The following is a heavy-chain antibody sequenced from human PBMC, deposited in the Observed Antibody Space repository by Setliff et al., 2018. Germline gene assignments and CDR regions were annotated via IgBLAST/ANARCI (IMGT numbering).Heavy chain of an antibody. J-gene: IGHJ4*02. D-gene: IGHD1-1*01. CDR2: ISGGGTNM. CDR3: ARDQARWLVAAGTFDY. V-gene: IGHV3-23*01. CDR1: GFVFSNFA. Sequence: GGSLRLSCAASGFVFSNFAMNWVRQAPGKGLEWVSTISGGGTNMDYADSVKGRFTISRDNSNSEVLLQMDSLRAEDTAVYYCARDQARWLVAAGTFDYWGLGALVTVSS.